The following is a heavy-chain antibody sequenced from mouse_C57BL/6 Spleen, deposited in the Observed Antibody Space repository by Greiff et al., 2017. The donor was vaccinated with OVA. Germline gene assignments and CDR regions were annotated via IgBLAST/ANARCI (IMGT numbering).Heavy chain of an antibody. Sequence: EVNVVESGGGLVKPGGSLKLSCAASGFTFSDYGMHWVRQAPEKGLEWVAYISSGSITIYYADTVKGRFTISRDNAKNTLFLQMTSLRSEDTAMYYCARRVTFDYWGQGTTLTVSS. CDR1: GFTFSDYG. CDR2: ISSGSITI. CDR3: ARRVTFDY. V-gene: IGHV5-17*01. D-gene: IGHD2-2*01. J-gene: IGHJ2*01.